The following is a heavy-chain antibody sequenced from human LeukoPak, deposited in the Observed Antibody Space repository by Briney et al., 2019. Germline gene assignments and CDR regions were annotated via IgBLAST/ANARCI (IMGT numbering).Heavy chain of an antibody. J-gene: IGHJ4*02. CDR3: ARGHCSGGSCYFDY. V-gene: IGHV4-59*08. CDR1: GGSISSYY. CDR2: IYYSGST. D-gene: IGHD2-15*01. Sequence: ASETLSLTCTVSGGSISSYYWSWIRQPPGKGLEWIGYIYYSGSTSYNPSLKSRVTISVDTSKNQFSLKLSSVTAADTAVYYCARGHCSGGSCYFDYWGQGTLVTVSS.